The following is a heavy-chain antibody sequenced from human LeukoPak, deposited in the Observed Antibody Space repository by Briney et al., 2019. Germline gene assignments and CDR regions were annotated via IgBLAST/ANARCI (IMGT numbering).Heavy chain of an antibody. Sequence: SETLSLTCTVSGGSINNYYWSWIRQPAGEGLEWIGRIYISGSASYNPSLKSRVTLSGDTSKNQLSLKLRYVTAADTAVYYCAADDTVTLSWGRGTLVTVSS. D-gene: IGHD2/OR15-2a*01. CDR3: AADDTVTLS. CDR2: IYISGSA. CDR1: GGSINNYY. J-gene: IGHJ4*02. V-gene: IGHV4-4*07.